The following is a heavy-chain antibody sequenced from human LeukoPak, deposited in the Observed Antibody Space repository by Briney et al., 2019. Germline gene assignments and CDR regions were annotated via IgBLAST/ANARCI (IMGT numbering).Heavy chain of an antibody. D-gene: IGHD2-15*01. CDR2: ISSSSSYI. J-gene: IGHJ6*04. CDR3: ARSPHCSGGSCHPYGMDV. Sequence: GGSLRLSCAASGFTFSSYSMNWVRQAPGKGLEWVSSISSSSSYIYYADSVKGRFTISRDSAKNSLYLQMNSLRAEDTAVYYCARSPHCSGGSCHPYGMDVWGKGTTVTVSS. V-gene: IGHV3-21*01. CDR1: GFTFSSYS.